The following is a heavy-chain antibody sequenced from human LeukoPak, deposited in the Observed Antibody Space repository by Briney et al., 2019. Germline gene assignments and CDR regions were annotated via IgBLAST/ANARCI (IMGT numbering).Heavy chain of an antibody. CDR1: GSTFTSSA. Sequence: GTSVKVSCKASGSTFTSSAMQWVRQARGQRLEWIGWIVVGSGNTNYAQGFQERVTITRDMSTSTAYMELSGLRSEDTAVYYCAAESPNSSGWYDYWGQGTLVTVSS. CDR3: AAESPNSSGWYDY. J-gene: IGHJ4*02. V-gene: IGHV1-58*02. CDR2: IVVGSGNT. D-gene: IGHD6-19*01.